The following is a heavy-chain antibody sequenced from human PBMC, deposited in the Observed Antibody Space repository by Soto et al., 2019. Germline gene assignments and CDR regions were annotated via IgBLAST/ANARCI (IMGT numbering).Heavy chain of an antibody. CDR3: ARQSIVVVPAGSYYFDY. Sequence: GGSLRLSCAASGFTFSSYGMHWVRQAPGKGLEWVAVIWYDGSNKYYADSVKGRFTISRDNSKNTLYLQMNSLRAEDTAVYYCARQSIVVVPAGSYYFDYWGQGTLVTVSS. D-gene: IGHD2-2*01. CDR2: IWYDGSNK. V-gene: IGHV3-33*01. CDR1: GFTFSSYG. J-gene: IGHJ4*02.